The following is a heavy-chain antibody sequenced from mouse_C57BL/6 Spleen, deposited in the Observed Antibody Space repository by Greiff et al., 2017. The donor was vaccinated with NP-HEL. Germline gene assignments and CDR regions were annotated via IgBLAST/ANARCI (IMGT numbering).Heavy chain of an antibody. Sequence: VQLQQSGAELVRPGASVKLSCTASGFNIKDDYMHWVKQRPEQGLEWIGWIDPENGDTEYDSKFQGTATITADTSSNTAYLQLSSLTSEDTAVYYCTTLMITSRYFDVWGTGTTVTVSS. CDR3: TTLMITSRYFDV. D-gene: IGHD2-4*01. J-gene: IGHJ1*03. V-gene: IGHV14-4*01. CDR1: GFNIKDDY. CDR2: IDPENGDT.